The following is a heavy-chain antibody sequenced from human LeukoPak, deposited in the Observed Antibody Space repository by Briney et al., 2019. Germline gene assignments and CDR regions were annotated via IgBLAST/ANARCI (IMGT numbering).Heavy chain of an antibody. CDR3: ARDLGYCSGGSCYPYWYFDL. V-gene: IGHV4-30-2*01. Sequence: SETPSLTCTVSGGSISSGGYYWSWIRQPPGKGLEWIGYIYHSGSTYYNPSLKSRVTISVDRSKNQFSLKLSSVTAADTAVYYCARDLGYCSGGSCYPYWYFDLWGRGTLVTVSS. CDR1: GGSISSGGYY. J-gene: IGHJ2*01. CDR2: IYHSGST. D-gene: IGHD2-15*01.